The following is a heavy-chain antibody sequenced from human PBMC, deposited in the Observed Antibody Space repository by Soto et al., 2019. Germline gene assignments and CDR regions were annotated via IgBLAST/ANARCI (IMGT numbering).Heavy chain of an antibody. Sequence: QITMKESGPTLLKPTQTLTLTCSFSGFSLSTSGVGVAWIRQPPGQALEWLALIYWDDGRRYSPSLRGRLTITKDNSKNQVVLTMTNVGPADTATYYCAHRGEGVEDYWGQGTLVTVSS. CDR2: IYWDDGR. J-gene: IGHJ4*02. V-gene: IGHV2-5*02. D-gene: IGHD3-3*01. CDR3: AHRGEGVEDY. CDR1: GFSLSTSGVG.